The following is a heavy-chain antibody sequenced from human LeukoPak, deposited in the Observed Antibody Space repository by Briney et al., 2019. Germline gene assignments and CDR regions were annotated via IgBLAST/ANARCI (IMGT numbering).Heavy chain of an antibody. Sequence: GGSLRLSCVVSGITFSSYGMHWVRQAPGKGLEWVSFIRYDGANRYSADSVKGRFTISRDNSKNTLYLQMNSLRAEDTAVYYCARDRGVVVARNFDYWGQGTLVTVSS. CDR2: IRYDGANR. V-gene: IGHV3-30*02. J-gene: IGHJ4*02. CDR3: ARDRGVVVARNFDY. D-gene: IGHD2-15*01. CDR1: GITFSSYG.